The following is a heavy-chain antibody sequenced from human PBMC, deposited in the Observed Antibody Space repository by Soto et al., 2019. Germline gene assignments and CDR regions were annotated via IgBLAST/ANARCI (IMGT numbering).Heavy chain of an antibody. CDR1: GFTFSSYA. CDR3: AKGGRQWLAQDY. V-gene: IGHV3-30*18. J-gene: IGHJ4*02. D-gene: IGHD6-19*01. Sequence: PGGSLRLSCAASGFTFSSYAMHWVRQPPGKGLEWVAVISYDGSDKYYADSVKGRFTISRDKSKNTLYLQMNSLRDEDTAMYYCAKGGRQWLAQDYWGQGTLVTVSS. CDR2: ISYDGSDK.